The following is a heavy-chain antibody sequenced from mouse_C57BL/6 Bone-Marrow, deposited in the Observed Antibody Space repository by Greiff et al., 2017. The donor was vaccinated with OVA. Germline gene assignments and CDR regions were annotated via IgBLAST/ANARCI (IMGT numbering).Heavy chain of an antibody. CDR3: ARLGDYDWFAY. CDR1: GYTFTSYW. CDR2: IHPNSGST. D-gene: IGHD2-4*01. Sequence: QVQLQQSGAELVKPGASVKLSCKASGYTFTSYWMHWVKQRPGQGLEWIGMIHPNSGSTNYNEKFKSKATLTVDKSSSTAYMQLSSLTSEDSAVYYCARLGDYDWFAYWGQGTLVTVSA. V-gene: IGHV1-64*01. J-gene: IGHJ3*01.